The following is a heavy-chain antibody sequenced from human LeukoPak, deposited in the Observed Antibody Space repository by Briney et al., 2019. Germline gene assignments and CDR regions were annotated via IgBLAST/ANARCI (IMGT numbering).Heavy chain of an antibody. CDR3: ARGKSGYDSGFDY. CDR2: INHSGST. CDR1: GGSFSGYY. Sequence: SETLSLTCAVYGGSFSGYYWSWIRQPPGKGLEWIGEINHSGSTNYNPSLKSRVTISVDTSKNQFSLKLSSVTAADTAVYYCARGKSGYDSGFDYWGQGTLVTGSS. V-gene: IGHV4-34*01. D-gene: IGHD5-12*01. J-gene: IGHJ4*02.